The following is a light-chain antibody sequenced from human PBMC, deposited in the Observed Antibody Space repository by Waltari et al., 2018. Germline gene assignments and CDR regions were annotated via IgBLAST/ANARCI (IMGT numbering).Light chain of an antibody. V-gene: IGKV2-30*01. Sequence: DVVMTQSPLSLPVTLGQPASISCRSSQSLVYSDGNTYLNWFQQRPGQSPRRLIYKVSNRDSGVPDRVSGSGSGTDFTLKISRVEAEDVGFYFCMQGTQWPRTFGQGTKVEIK. CDR3: MQGTQWPRT. CDR1: QSLVYSDGNTY. J-gene: IGKJ1*01. CDR2: KVS.